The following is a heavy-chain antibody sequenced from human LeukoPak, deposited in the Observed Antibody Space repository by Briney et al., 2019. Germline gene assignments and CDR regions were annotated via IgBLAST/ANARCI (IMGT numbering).Heavy chain of an antibody. CDR3: ARRRIVVVPAAIRGSWYFDL. CDR1: GGSFSGYY. V-gene: IGHV4-34*01. D-gene: IGHD2-2*02. CDR2: INHSGST. Sequence: SETLSLTCAVYGGSFSGYYWSWIRQPPGKGLEWIGEINHSGSTNYNPSLKSRVTISVDTSKNQFSLKLSSVTAADTAVYYCARRRIVVVPAAIRGSWYFDLWGRGTLVTVSS. J-gene: IGHJ2*01.